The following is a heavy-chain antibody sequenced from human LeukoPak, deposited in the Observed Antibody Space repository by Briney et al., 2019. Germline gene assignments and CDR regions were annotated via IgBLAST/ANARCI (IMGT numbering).Heavy chain of an antibody. CDR2: IDPSVGST. CDR1: GYTFTAYY. CDR3: ARNSGSGLDH. D-gene: IGHD1-26*01. Sequence: ASVTVSSTASGYTFTAYYIQWVRQAPGQGLEWMGLIDPSVGSTSNAQKFQGRITLTRDTSTSTVFMELTSLTSEDTAVYYCARNSGSGLDHWGQGTLVTVS. V-gene: IGHV1-46*01. J-gene: IGHJ4*02.